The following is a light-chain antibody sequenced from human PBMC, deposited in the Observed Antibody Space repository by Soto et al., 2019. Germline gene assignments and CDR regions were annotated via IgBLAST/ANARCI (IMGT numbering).Light chain of an antibody. Sequence: EIALTQSPGTLSLSPGERATLSCRASRNVTANFVAWYQHKPGRAPSLLIYGASKRATGISDRFTGSGSGTDFTLTISRLEPGDFAMFYCQQYGSSPRTFGQGTKVDIK. CDR3: QQYGSSPRT. CDR2: GAS. V-gene: IGKV3-20*01. J-gene: IGKJ1*01. CDR1: RNVTANF.